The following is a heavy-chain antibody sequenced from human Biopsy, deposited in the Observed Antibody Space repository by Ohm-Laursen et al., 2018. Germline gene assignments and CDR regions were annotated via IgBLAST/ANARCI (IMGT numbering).Heavy chain of an antibody. CDR1: GDSLSSYF. D-gene: IGHD3-22*01. J-gene: IGHJ4*02. Sequence: SDTLSLTCTVSGDSLSSYFWSWIRQPPGKGLEWIGFIHNSGSTDHNPSLKSRVTVSMDVSNNDFSPKLTSVTAADTAVYYCARALGGYDLSAYYIDSWGQGTLVTVSS. CDR2: IHNSGST. V-gene: IGHV4-59*07. CDR3: ARALGGYDLSAYYIDS.